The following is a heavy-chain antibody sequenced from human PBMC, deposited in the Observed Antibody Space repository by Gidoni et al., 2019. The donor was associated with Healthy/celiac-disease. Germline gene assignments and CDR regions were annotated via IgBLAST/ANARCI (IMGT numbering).Heavy chain of an antibody. Sequence: EVQLVESGGGLVQPGGSLRLSCSASGFTFSSYAMHWVRQAPGKGLEYVSAISSNGGSTYYANSVKGRFTISRDNSKNTLYLKMGSLRAEDMAVYYCARDNSNDSSFDYWGQGTLVTVSS. V-gene: IGHV3-64*01. CDR1: GFTFSSYA. CDR2: ISSNGGST. CDR3: ARDNSNDSSFDY. D-gene: IGHD3-22*01. J-gene: IGHJ4*02.